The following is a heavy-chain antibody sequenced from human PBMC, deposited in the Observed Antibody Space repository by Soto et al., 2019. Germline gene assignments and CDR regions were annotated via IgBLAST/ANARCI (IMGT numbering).Heavy chain of an antibody. CDR2: IQSKTDGGTI. V-gene: IGHV3-15*07. Sequence: EVQLVESGGDLVKPGGSLRLSCAASGLTFSNVWMNWVRQAPGKRLEWVGRIQSKTDGGTIDYAAPVKGRFTISRDDSKNTLFLQMNSLKSEDTALYYCTTEHWGSNDWGQGTLVTVSS. CDR3: TTEHWGSND. D-gene: IGHD3-16*01. J-gene: IGHJ4*02. CDR1: GLTFSNVW.